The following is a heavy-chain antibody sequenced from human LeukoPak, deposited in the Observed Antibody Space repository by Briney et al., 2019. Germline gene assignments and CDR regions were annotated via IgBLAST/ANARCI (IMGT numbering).Heavy chain of an antibody. CDR2: IYYSGST. J-gene: IGHJ6*02. CDR1: GGSISSGGYY. D-gene: IGHD3-3*01. V-gene: IGHV4-31*03. Sequence: SETLSLTCTVSGGSISSGGYYWSWLRQHPGKGLEWIGYIYYSGSTYYTPSLKSRVTISVDTSKNQFSLKLSSVTAADTAVYYCARDSKHYDFWSGYSAGYYGMDVWGQGTTVTVSS. CDR3: ARDSKHYDFWSGYSAGYYGMDV.